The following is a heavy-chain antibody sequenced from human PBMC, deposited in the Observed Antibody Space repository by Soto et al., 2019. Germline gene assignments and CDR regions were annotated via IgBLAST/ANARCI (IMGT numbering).Heavy chain of an antibody. CDR2: IYYSGTT. J-gene: IGHJ4*02. Sequence: SETLSLTCIVSVGSITSSNYHWGWSRQPPGKGPELIGTIYYSGTTYYKPSLKSRVTMSMDASKNQFSLTLSSVAVADTAVYYCSRLTNARPGDDWGQGTLVTVSS. V-gene: IGHV4-39*01. CDR1: VGSITSSNYH. D-gene: IGHD2-2*01. CDR3: SRLTNARPGDD.